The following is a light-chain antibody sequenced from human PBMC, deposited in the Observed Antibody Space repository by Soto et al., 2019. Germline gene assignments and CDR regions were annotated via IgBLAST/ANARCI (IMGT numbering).Light chain of an antibody. V-gene: IGKV3-20*01. J-gene: IGKJ1*01. CDR2: AAS. CDR3: QQYGSSPT. Sequence: VLTQSPATLSLSPGERATLSCRASQTVDSNFLAWYQQKPGQAPRLLIYAASTRATGIPDRFSGSGSGTDFTLTISRLEPEDFAVYYCQQYGSSPTFGQGTKVDIK. CDR1: QTVDSNF.